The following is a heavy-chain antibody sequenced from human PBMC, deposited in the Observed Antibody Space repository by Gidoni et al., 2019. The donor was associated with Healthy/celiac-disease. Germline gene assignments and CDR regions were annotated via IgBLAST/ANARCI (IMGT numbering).Heavy chain of an antibody. V-gene: IGHV3-23*01. J-gene: IGHJ4*02. Sequence: EVQLLESGGGLVQPAGSLRLSCAASGFTFSSYAMSWVRQLPGKGLEWVSAISGSGGSTYYADSVKGRFTTSRENSKNTLYLQMNSLRAEDTAVYYCAKPPHLPYMTTVTTPFGYWGQGTLVTVSS. CDR3: AKPPHLPYMTTVTTPFGY. D-gene: IGHD4-17*01. CDR1: GFTFSSYA. CDR2: ISGSGGST.